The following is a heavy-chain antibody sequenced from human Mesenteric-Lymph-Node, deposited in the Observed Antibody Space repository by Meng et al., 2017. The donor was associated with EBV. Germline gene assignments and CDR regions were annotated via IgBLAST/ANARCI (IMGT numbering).Heavy chain of an antibody. Sequence: EVSLLESGGGLVQPGGSLRLSCAASGFTFSSYWMHWVRQAPGKGLVWVSYINTYGSRTDYADSVKGRFTISRDNAKNTLSLQMNSLRAEDTAVYYCTSDLGGATDFWGQGTLVTVSS. J-gene: IGHJ4*02. CDR3: TSDLGGATDF. V-gene: IGHV3-74*02. CDR1: GFTFSSYW. CDR2: INTYGSRT. D-gene: IGHD1-26*01.